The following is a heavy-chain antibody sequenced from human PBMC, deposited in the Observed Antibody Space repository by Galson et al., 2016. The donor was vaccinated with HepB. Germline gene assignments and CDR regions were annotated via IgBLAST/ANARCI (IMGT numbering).Heavy chain of an antibody. CDR1: GFTFSNSW. D-gene: IGHD5-12*01. CDR3: TRVHGYSAYVSPVFDY. J-gene: IGHJ4*02. CDR2: INSDGSST. Sequence: SLRLSCAASGFTFSNSWMHWVRQAPGKGLVWVSRINSDGSSTSFADSVEGRFTISRDNAKNMLYLQMNSLRADDTALYYCTRVHGYSAYVSPVFDYWGQGALVTVSS. V-gene: IGHV3-74*01.